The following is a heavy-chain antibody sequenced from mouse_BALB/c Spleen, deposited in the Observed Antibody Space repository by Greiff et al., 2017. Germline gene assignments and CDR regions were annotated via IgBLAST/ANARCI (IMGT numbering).Heavy chain of an antibody. V-gene: IGHV1-5*01. CDR1: GYTFTSYW. Sequence: EVQLQESGTVLARPGASVKMSCKASGYTFTSYWMHWVKQRPGQGLEWIGAIYPGNSDTSYNQKFQGKAKLTAVTSTRTAYMELSSLTNEDSAVYYCTRDGYYVWFADWGQGTLVTVSA. D-gene: IGHD2-3*01. CDR2: IYPGNSDT. J-gene: IGHJ3*01. CDR3: TRDGYYVWFAD.